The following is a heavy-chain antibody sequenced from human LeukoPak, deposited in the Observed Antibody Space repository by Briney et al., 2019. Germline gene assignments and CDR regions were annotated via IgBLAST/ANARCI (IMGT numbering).Heavy chain of an antibody. J-gene: IGHJ5*02. Sequence: SETLSLTCTVSGGSINSYYWSWIRQPPGKGLEWIGYIYYRGSTNYNPSLKSRVTISVDTSNNRVSLKLNSVTAADTAVYYCARGATVVTRGWFDPWGQGTLVTVSS. D-gene: IGHD4-17*01. CDR2: IYYRGST. V-gene: IGHV4-59*01. CDR1: GGSINSYY. CDR3: ARGATVVTRGWFDP.